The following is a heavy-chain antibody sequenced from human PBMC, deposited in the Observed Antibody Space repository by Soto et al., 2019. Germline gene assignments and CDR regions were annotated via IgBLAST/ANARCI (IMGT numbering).Heavy chain of an antibody. J-gene: IGHJ4*02. Sequence: EVQLVESGGGLVQPGGSLRLSCAASGFSLTDHFMDWVRQAPGKGLEWVGRTTNKAKSYTTDYAGSVKGRFTISRDDSKNSVFLHLNNLKTEDMTVYYCADLGGAKEGHDYWGQGTLVTVSS. D-gene: IGHD1-26*01. CDR3: ADLGGAKEGHDY. CDR1: GFSLTDHF. CDR2: TTNKAKSYTT. V-gene: IGHV3-72*01.